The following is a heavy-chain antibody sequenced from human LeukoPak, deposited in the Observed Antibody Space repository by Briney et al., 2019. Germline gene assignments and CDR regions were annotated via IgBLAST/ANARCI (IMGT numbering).Heavy chain of an antibody. Sequence: GGSLRLSCAASGFTFSDHFMDWVRQAPGKGLEWVGRIRNKPNGYITEYAASVRGRFTISRDDLKDSLYLQMNSLRIEDTAVYYCARKGRSWYLDCWGQGTLVTVS. V-gene: IGHV3-72*01. CDR1: GFTFSDHF. J-gene: IGHJ4*02. CDR2: IRNKPNGYIT. D-gene: IGHD6-13*01. CDR3: ARKGRSWYLDC.